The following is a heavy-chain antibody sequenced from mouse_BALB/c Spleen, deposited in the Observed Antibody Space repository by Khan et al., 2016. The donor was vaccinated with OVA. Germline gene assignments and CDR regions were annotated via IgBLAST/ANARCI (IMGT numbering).Heavy chain of an antibody. J-gene: IGHJ3*01. Sequence: IQLVQSGPELMKPGASVKISCKASGYSFSTYYIHWVTLSPGKTLEWIGYIDPFNGGVTYNQKFKGKATLTIDKSSSTAYMHLTSLTSEDSAVYYWARHGTTAWFAYWGQGTLVTVSA. CDR3: ARHGTTAWFAY. CDR2: IDPFNGGV. D-gene: IGHD1-1*01. V-gene: IGHV1S135*01. CDR1: GYSFSTYY.